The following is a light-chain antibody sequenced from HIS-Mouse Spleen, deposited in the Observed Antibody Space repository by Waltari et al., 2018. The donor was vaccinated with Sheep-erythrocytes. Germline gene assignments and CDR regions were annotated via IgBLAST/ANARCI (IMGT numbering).Light chain of an antibody. V-gene: IGKV3-15*01. Sequence: EIVMTQSPATLSVSPGERATLSCRASQSVSSNLAWYQQKTGQAPRLLIYGASTRATGIPASFSGSGSGTEFTLTISSMQSEDFAVYYWQQYNNWPTGTFGQGTKLEIK. J-gene: IGKJ2*02. CDR1: QSVSSN. CDR3: QQYNNWPTGT. CDR2: GAS.